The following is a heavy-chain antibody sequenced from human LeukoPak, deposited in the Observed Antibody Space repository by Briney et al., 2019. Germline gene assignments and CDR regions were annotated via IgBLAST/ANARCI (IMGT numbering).Heavy chain of an antibody. Sequence: KASETLSLTCTVSGGSMSPNYWRWIRQPPGKGLEWIGSIFYTGTTNYNPSLKSRVTMSVDTSKNQFSLKLTSVTAADTAVYYCASGRLGYNSPFDSWGQGTLVTVSS. CDR3: ASGRLGYNSPFDS. V-gene: IGHV4-59*01. CDR2: IFYTGTT. D-gene: IGHD5-24*01. J-gene: IGHJ4*02. CDR1: GGSMSPNY.